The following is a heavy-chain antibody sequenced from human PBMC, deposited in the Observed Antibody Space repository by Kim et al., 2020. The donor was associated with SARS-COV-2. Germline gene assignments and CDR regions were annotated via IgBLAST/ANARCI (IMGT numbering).Heavy chain of an antibody. Sequence: GGSLRLSCAASGFTFSSYGMHWVRQAPGKGLEWVAVIWYDGSNKYYADSVKGRFTISRDNSKNTLYLQMNSLRAEDTAVYYCARDDGTEGVDIGFDPWGRGTLVTVSS. CDR2: IWYDGSNK. J-gene: IGHJ5*02. CDR3: ARDDGTEGVDIGFDP. D-gene: IGHD5-12*01. V-gene: IGHV3-33*01. CDR1: GFTFSSYG.